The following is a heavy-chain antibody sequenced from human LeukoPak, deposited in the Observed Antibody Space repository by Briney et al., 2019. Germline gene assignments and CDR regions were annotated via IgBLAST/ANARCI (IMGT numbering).Heavy chain of an antibody. CDR2: IYTSGST. D-gene: IGHD3-3*01. CDR1: GGSISSGSYY. V-gene: IGHV4-61*02. CDR3: ARSEDYDFWSGYEGISWFDP. J-gene: IGHJ5*02. Sequence: SETLSLTCTVSGGSISSGSYYWSWIRQPAGKGLEWIGRIYTSGSTNYNPSLKSRVTISVDTSKNQFSLKLSSVTAADTAVYYCARSEDYDFWSGYEGISWFDPWGQETLVTVSS.